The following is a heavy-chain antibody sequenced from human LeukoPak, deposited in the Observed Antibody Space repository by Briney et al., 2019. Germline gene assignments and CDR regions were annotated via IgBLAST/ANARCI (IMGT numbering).Heavy chain of an antibody. CDR2: IYYSGST. Sequence: SETLSLTCTVSGGSISSGGYYWSWIRQHPGKGLEWIGYIYYSGSTYYNPSLKSRVTISVDTSKNQFSLKLSSVTAADTAVYYCARGVGSGLVNWYFDLWGRGTRVTVSS. CDR1: GGSISSGGYY. V-gene: IGHV4-31*03. D-gene: IGHD6-19*01. J-gene: IGHJ2*01. CDR3: ARGVGSGLVNWYFDL.